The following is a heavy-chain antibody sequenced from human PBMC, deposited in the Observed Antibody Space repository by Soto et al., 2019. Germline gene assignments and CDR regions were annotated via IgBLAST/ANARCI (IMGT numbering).Heavy chain of an antibody. CDR1: GFIFSGYY. J-gene: IGHJ5*02. Sequence: GCLRRTGSASGFIFSGYYMSWIRQAPGKGLEWLSCTGFGGNAIYYADSVKGRFTVSRDNAKNSLYLQMNSLRVEDTAVYYCATDSFHYYDNSTGYGEAFDPWGQGTVVTVYS. CDR2: TGFGGNAI. D-gene: IGHD3-22*01. CDR3: ATDSFHYYDNSTGYGEAFDP. V-gene: IGHV3-11*01.